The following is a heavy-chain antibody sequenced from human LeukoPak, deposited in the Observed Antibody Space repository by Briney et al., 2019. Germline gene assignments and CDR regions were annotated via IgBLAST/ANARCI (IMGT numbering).Heavy chain of an antibody. Sequence: GGSLRLSCAASGFTFSDYYMSWIRQAPGKGLEWVSYISSSGSTIYYADSVKGRFTISRDNAKNSLYLQMNSLRAGDTAVYYCARADSSGYYYQPIYYFDYWGQGTLVTVSS. CDR3: ARADSSGYYYQPIYYFDY. CDR1: GFTFSDYY. D-gene: IGHD3-22*01. J-gene: IGHJ4*02. V-gene: IGHV3-11*04. CDR2: ISSSGSTI.